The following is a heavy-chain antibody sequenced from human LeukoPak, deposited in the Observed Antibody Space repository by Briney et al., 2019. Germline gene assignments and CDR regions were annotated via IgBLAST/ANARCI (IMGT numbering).Heavy chain of an antibody. J-gene: IGHJ6*03. V-gene: IGHV3-7*01. D-gene: IGHD2-2*01. CDR3: ARVGTHIVVVPAANYYYYYMDV. CDR2: IKQDGSEK. Sequence: PGGSLRLSCAASGFTFSSYWMSWVRQAPGKGLEWVANIKQDGSEKYYVDSVKGRFTISRDNAKNSLYLQMNSLRAEDTAVYYCARVGTHIVVVPAANYYYYYMDVWGKGTTVTVSS. CDR1: GFTFSSYW.